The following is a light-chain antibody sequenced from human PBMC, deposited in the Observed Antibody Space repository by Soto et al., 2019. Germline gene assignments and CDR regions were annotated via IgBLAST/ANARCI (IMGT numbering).Light chain of an antibody. CDR1: QSVSSRY. CDR3: QQYGSSRGFT. CDR2: GAS. J-gene: IGKJ3*01. V-gene: IGKV3-20*01. Sequence: EIVLTQSPGTLSLSPGERATLSCRASQSVSSRYLAWYQQKPGQAPRLLIYGASSRATGIPDRFSGSGSGTDFTLTISRLEPEDLAVYYCQQYGSSRGFTFGPGTKVNIK.